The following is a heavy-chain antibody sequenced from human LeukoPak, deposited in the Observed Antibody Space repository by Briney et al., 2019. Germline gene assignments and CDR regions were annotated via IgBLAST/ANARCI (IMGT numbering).Heavy chain of an antibody. D-gene: IGHD6-13*01. V-gene: IGHV3-43*02. J-gene: IGHJ4*02. Sequence: GGSLRLSCAASGFTFDDYAMHWVRQAPCKGLEGVSLISGDGGSTYYADSVKGRFTISRDNSKNSLYLQMNSLRTEDTALYYCAKGAAAGNYFDYWGQGTLVTVSS. CDR2: ISGDGGST. CDR3: AKGAAAGNYFDY. CDR1: GFTFDDYA.